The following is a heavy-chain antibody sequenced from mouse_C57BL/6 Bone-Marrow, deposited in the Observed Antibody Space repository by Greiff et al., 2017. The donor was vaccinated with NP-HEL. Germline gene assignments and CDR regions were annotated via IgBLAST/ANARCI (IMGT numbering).Heavy chain of an antibody. J-gene: IGHJ4*01. CDR1: GYTFTTYP. D-gene: IGHD4-1*01. CDR3: ARNELGKDYYAMDY. CDR2: FHPYNDDT. V-gene: IGHV1-47*01. Sequence: QVQLQQSGAELVKPGASVKMSCKASGYTFTTYPIEWVKQNHGQSLEWIGNFHPYNDDTKYNEKFKGKATLTVEKSSSTDYLELSRLTSEDSAVYDCARNELGKDYYAMDYWGQGTAVTVSA.